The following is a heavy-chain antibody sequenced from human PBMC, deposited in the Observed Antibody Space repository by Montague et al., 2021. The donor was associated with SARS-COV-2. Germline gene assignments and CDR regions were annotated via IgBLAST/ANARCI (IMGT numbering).Heavy chain of an antibody. Sequence: SETLSLTCTVSGGSISSSSYYWGWMRQPPGKGLDWIGSIYYSGSTYYNPSLKSRVTRSVDTSKNQLSLKLSSVTAADTAVYYCARFPTSYYYDSKAAPAAPGAFDVWGQGTMVTVSS. D-gene: IGHD3-22*01. J-gene: IGHJ3*01. CDR1: GGSISSSSYY. V-gene: IGHV4-39*01. CDR2: IYYSGST. CDR3: ARFPTSYYYDSKAAPAAPGAFDV.